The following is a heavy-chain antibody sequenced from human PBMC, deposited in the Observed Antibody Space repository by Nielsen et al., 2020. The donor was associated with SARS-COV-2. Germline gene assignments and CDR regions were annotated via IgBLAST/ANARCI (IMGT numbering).Heavy chain of an antibody. CDR2: INPNSGGT. CDR3: ARGRDYGEYFQH. Sequence: ASVKVSCKASGYTFTGYYMHWVRQAPGQGLEWMGWINPNSGGTNYAQKLQGRVTMTTDTSTSTAYMELRSLRSDDTAVYYCARGRDYGEYFQHWGQGTLVTVSS. D-gene: IGHD4-17*01. J-gene: IGHJ1*01. CDR1: GYTFTGYY. V-gene: IGHV1-2*02.